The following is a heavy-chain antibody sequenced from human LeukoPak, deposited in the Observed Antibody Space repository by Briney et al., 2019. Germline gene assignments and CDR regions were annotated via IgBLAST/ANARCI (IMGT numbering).Heavy chain of an antibody. CDR1: GDSITYFY. CDR2: IYTSGST. D-gene: IGHD3-22*01. CDR3: ARGPYKYDGSGAFDI. V-gene: IGHV4-4*07. J-gene: IGHJ3*02. Sequence: KTSETLSLTCSVSGDSITYFYWSWIRQPAGKGLGWIGRIYTSGSTNYNPSLKSRVTISVDTSKNQFSLKLTSVTAADTAVYYCARGPYKYDGSGAFDIWGQGTMVTVSS.